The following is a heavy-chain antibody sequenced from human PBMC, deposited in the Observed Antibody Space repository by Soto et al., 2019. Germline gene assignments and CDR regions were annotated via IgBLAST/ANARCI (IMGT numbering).Heavy chain of an antibody. CDR2: ISSSSSTI. D-gene: IGHD3-22*01. Sequence: GGSLRLSCAASGFTFSSYSMHWVRQAPGKGLEWVSYISSSSSTIYYADSVKGRFTISRDNAKNSLYLQMNSLRAEDTAVYYCASNDIVVGYWGQGTLVTVSS. J-gene: IGHJ4*02. CDR1: GFTFSSYS. V-gene: IGHV3-48*01. CDR3: ASNDIVVGY.